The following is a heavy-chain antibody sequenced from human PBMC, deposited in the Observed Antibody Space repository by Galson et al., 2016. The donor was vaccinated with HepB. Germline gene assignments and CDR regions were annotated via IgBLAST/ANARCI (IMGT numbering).Heavy chain of an antibody. CDR2: IHDSGRT. CDR3: VRSDWNYAN. V-gene: IGHV4-30-4*01. J-gene: IGHJ4*02. D-gene: IGHD1-7*01. CDR1: GASISTDNQY. Sequence: TLSLTCTVSGASISTDNQYWSWSRQPPGKGLDWIGYIHDSGRTFYNPSLKSRVTISMDTSKNQFSLNLKSVTAADTAVYHCVRSDWNYANWGLGTLVTVSS.